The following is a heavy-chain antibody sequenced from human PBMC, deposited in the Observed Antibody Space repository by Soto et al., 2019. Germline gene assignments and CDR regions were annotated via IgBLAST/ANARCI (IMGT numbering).Heavy chain of an antibody. J-gene: IGHJ4*02. CDR1: GYTLTELS. Sequence: ASVKVSCKVSGYTLTELSMHWVRQAPGKGLEWMGGFDPEDGETIYAQKFQGRVTMTEDTSTDTAYMELSSLRSEDTAVHYCATCSSSSGPFDYWGQGTLVTVSS. CDR3: ATCSSSSGPFDY. D-gene: IGHD6-6*01. CDR2: FDPEDGET. V-gene: IGHV1-24*01.